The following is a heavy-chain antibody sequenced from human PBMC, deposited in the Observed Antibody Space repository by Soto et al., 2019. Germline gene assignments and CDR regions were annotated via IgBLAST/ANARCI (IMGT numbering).Heavy chain of an antibody. CDR3: ARDPHYYDSNGHYLENFFDY. CDR1: GFTFSSSA. Sequence: GGSLRLSCAASGFTFSSSAMSWVRQAPGKGLEWVSTISSGGDKTYYADSVKGRFTISRDNSKNTLYLHMNSLRVADTAVYFCARDPHYYDSNGHYLENFFDYWGQGTLVTVSS. J-gene: IGHJ4*02. D-gene: IGHD3-22*01. V-gene: IGHV3-23*01. CDR2: ISSGGDKT.